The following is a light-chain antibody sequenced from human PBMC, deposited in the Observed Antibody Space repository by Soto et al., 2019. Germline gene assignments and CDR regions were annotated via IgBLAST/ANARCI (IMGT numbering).Light chain of an antibody. CDR2: GAS. CDR1: QSVSSN. CDR3: KPYNNWPL. Sequence: EIVMTQSPATLSVSPGERATLSCRASQSVSSNLAWYQQKPDQAPRLLIYGASTRATGIPARFSGSGSGTEFTLTISSLQSEVFAVYYCKPYNNWPLFGPGTKVDIK. V-gene: IGKV3-15*01. J-gene: IGKJ3*01.